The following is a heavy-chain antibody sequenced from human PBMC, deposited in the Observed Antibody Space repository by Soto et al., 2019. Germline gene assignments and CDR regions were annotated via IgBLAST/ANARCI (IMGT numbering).Heavy chain of an antibody. J-gene: IGHJ6*02. V-gene: IGHV2-26*01. CDR2: IFSDNER. CDR3: ARMKVDSYQFYYAMDV. D-gene: IGHD3-9*01. CDR1: GFSLTTGKMG. Sequence: GSGPTVVNPTETLTLTCTVSGFSLTTGKMGVSWIRQPPGKALEWLAHIFSDNERSYSTSLQGRLTISKDTSGSQVVLSMTNVDPVDTATYYCARMKVDSYQFYYAMDVWGQGTTVTV.